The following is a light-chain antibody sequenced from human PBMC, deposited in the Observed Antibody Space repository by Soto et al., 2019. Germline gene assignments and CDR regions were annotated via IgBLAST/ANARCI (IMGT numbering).Light chain of an antibody. V-gene: IGKV1-27*01. J-gene: IGKJ3*01. CDR3: QKLNSAPFT. CDR1: QGISNY. Sequence: DIQMTQSPSSLSASVGDRVTITCRASQGISNYLAWYQQKPGEVPKLLIYAASTLRSGVPSRFSGSGSGTDFTLTISSLQPEDVATYYCQKLNSAPFTFGPGTKVELK. CDR2: AAS.